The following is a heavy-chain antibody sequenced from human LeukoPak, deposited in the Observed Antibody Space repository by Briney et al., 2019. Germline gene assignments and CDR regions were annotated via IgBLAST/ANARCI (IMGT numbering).Heavy chain of an antibody. CDR1: GYTFTGYY. Sequence: ASVKVSCKASGYTFTGYYMHWVRQAPGQGLEWMGWINPNSGGTNYAQKLRGRVTMTTDTSTSTAYMELRSLRSDDTAVYYCARRHYYYYMDVWGKGTTVTVSS. J-gene: IGHJ6*03. CDR3: ARRHYYYYMDV. CDR2: INPNSGGT. V-gene: IGHV1-2*02.